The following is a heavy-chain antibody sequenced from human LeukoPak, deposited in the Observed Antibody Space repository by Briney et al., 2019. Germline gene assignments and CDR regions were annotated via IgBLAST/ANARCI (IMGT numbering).Heavy chain of an antibody. J-gene: IGHJ4*02. V-gene: IGHV3-64*01. Sequence: VGSLRLSCAASGFTFSSYAMHSVRQAPGKGLEYVSAISSNGGSTYYANSVKGRFTISRDNSKNTLYLQMGSLRAEDMAVYYCARDEDDSCCYYFGVSDYWGQGTLV. D-gene: IGHD3-22*01. CDR3: ARDEDDSCCYYFGVSDY. CDR2: ISSNGGST. CDR1: GFTFSSYA.